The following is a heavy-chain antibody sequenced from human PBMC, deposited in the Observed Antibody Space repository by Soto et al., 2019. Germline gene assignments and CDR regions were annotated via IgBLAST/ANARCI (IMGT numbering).Heavy chain of an antibody. CDR2: TYYRSKWYY. Sequence: PSQTLSLTCVITGDSVSINSAGWSLVRQSPSRGLEWLGRTYYRSKWYYEYAVSVRGRITINPDTSKNQYSLQLNSVTPEDTAVYFCARGEQYSGRIFDYWGQGTLVTVSS. CDR3: ARGEQYSGRIFDY. V-gene: IGHV6-1*01. CDR1: GDSVSINSAG. D-gene: IGHD1-26*01. J-gene: IGHJ4*01.